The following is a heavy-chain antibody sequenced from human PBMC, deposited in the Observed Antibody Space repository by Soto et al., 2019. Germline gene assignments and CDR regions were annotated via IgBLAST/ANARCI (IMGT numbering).Heavy chain of an antibody. V-gene: IGHV3-23*01. CDR1: GFTFSSYA. Sequence: EVQLLASGGGLVPPGGSLRLSCAASGFTFSSYAMSWVRQAPGEGLEWLAGITFRGDNTYYADSVKGRFTLSRDNSRNRLDLQMNSLXVEDTXLYYCAKLGTMGVFDNWGQGTLLTVSS. CDR3: AKLGTMGVFDN. D-gene: IGHD1-1*01. J-gene: IGHJ4*02. CDR2: ITFRGDNT.